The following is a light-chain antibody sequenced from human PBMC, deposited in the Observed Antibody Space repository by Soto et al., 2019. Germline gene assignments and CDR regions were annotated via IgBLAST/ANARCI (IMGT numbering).Light chain of an antibody. Sequence: EIVLTQSPGALSLSPGERATLSCRASQSVSSSYLACYQQKPGQAHRLLIYDASNRAKGIPARFSGSGPGTDFTLTISSLEPEDFAVYYCQQRSNWPITFGQGTRLEIK. J-gene: IGKJ5*01. CDR1: QSVSSSY. CDR3: QQRSNWPIT. CDR2: DAS. V-gene: IGKV3D-11*02.